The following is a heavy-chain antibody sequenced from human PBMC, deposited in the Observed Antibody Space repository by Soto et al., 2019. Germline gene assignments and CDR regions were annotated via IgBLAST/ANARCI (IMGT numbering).Heavy chain of an antibody. CDR2: VYPSGNT. CDR3: VAYTASRNWFDP. CDR1: GSSVTNFY. V-gene: IGHV4-38-2*01. Sequence: LSLTCAVSGSSVTNFYWGWIRQSPGKGLEWIGSVYPSGNTYNKPSLRSRISMSIDTSKNEVSLQVASVTAADTALYYCVAYTASRNWFDPWGQGTLVTASS. D-gene: IGHD2-2*02. J-gene: IGHJ5*02.